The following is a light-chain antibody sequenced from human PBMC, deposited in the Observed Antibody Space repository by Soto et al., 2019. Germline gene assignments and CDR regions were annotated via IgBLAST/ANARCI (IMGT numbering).Light chain of an antibody. CDR3: QQYSRLYT. V-gene: IGKV1-5*03. Sequence: DIQMTQSPSTLSASVGDRVTISCRASQNVYTWLAWYRQKPGKAPKFLIYKASVLETGVPSRFSGNGSGTEFTLTISSLQPDDFATYYCQQYSRLYTFGQGTKLEIK. CDR1: QNVYTW. J-gene: IGKJ2*01. CDR2: KAS.